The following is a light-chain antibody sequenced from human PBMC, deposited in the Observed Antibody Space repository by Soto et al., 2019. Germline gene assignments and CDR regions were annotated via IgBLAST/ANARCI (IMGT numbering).Light chain of an antibody. Sequence: EIVMTQSPGTLSVSPGERATLSCRASESVSRNLAWYQQKPGQAPRLLIYDASTRATGIPDRFSGGGSGTEFTLTISSLQSEDFVVYYCQQYNSRPPITFGQGTRLEIK. CDR2: DAS. CDR1: ESVSRN. CDR3: QQYNSRPPIT. V-gene: IGKV3-15*01. J-gene: IGKJ5*01.